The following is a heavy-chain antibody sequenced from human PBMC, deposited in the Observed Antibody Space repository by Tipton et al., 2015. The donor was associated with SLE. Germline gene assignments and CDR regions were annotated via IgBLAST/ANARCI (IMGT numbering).Heavy chain of an antibody. CDR3: ASGYLYYFDY. V-gene: IGHV4-34*01. J-gene: IGHJ4*02. CDR1: GGSFSGYY. Sequence: TLSLTCAVYGGSFSGYYWSWIRQPPGKGLEWIGEINPSGSANYNPSLKSRVTISVDTSKKQFSLKLSSVTAADTAVYYCASGYLYYFDYWGQGTLVTVSS. CDR2: INPSGSA.